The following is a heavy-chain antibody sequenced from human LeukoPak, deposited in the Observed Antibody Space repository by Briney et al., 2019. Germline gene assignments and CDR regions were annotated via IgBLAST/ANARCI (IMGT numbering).Heavy chain of an antibody. CDR2: INPNSGGT. J-gene: IGHJ6*03. CDR1: GYTSTGYY. CDR3: VLTGYYHYYYYMDV. Sequence: ASVKVSCKASGYTSTGYYMHWVRQAPGQGLEWMGWINPNSGGTNYAQKFQGRVTMTRDTSISTAYMELSRLRSDDTAVYYCVLTGYYHYYYYMDVWGKGTTVTISS. V-gene: IGHV1-2*02. D-gene: IGHD3-9*01.